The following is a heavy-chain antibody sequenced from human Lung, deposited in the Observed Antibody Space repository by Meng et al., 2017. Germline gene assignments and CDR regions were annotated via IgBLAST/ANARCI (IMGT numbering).Heavy chain of an antibody. J-gene: IGHJ4*02. CDR2: ITGDGSRT. V-gene: IGHV3-74*01. Sequence: EVHGVESGGGLVQPGGSLRLSCAGSGFTFSTHWMHWVRQAPGKGLEWVSRITGDGSRTIYADSVQGRFTMSRDNAKNTLSLQMNSLRAEDTAVYYCARGGVTTDDWGQGTLVTVSS. CDR3: ARGGVTTDD. CDR1: GFTFSTHW. D-gene: IGHD4-17*01.